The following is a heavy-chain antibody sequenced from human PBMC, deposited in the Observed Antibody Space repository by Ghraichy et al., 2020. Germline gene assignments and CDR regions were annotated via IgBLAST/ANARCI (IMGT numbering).Heavy chain of an antibody. CDR2: IYQSGTT. J-gene: IGHJ3*01. V-gene: IGHV4-30-2*01. CDR1: GDSINSDGYS. D-gene: IGHD2/OR15-2a*01. Sequence: SETLSLTCDVSGDSINSDGYSWSWIRQPPGKGLEWVGYIYQSGTTHYNPSLKSRVTISLDKSKTQFSLNLESVTAADTAMYYCARGLLCDGFDVWSQGTLVSVSS. CDR3: ARGLLCDGFDV.